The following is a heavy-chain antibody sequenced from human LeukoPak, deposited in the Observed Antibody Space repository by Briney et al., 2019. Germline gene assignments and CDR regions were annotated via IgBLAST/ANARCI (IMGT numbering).Heavy chain of an antibody. V-gene: IGHV4-4*07. D-gene: IGHD6-13*01. J-gene: IGHJ6*03. Sequence: SETLSLTCTVSGGSISSYYWSWIRQPAGKGLEWIGRIYTSGSTNYNPSLKGRVTMSVDTSKNQFSLKLSSVTAADTAVYYCARHIAAAGQVYYYYYMDVWGKGTTVTVSS. CDR2: IYTSGST. CDR1: GGSISSYY. CDR3: ARHIAAAGQVYYYYYMDV.